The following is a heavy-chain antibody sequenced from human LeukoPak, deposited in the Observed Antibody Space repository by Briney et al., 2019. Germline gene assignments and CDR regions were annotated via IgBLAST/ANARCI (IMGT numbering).Heavy chain of an antibody. CDR3: ARDTRKIYNYYGSGSSRYYFDH. V-gene: IGHV1-69*05. Sequence: SMKVSCKASGGTFSSYAISWVRQAPGQGLEWMGGIIPIFGTANYAQKFQGRVTITTDESTSTAYMELSSLRSEDTAVYYCARDTRKIYNYYGSGSSRYYFDHWGQGTLVTVSS. J-gene: IGHJ4*02. CDR2: IIPIFGTA. D-gene: IGHD3-10*01. CDR1: GGTFSSYA.